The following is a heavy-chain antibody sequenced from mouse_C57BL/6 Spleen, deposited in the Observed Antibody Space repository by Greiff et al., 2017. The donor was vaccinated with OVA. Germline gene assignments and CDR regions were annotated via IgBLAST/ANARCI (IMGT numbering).Heavy chain of an antibody. Sequence: EVQGVESGGGLVQPKGSLKLSCAASGFSFNTYAMNWVRQAPGKGLEWVARIRSKSNNYATYYADSVKDRFTISRDDSESMLYLQMNNLKTEDTAMYYCVRQRSYDYFDYWGQGTTLTVSS. CDR3: VRQRSYDYFDY. D-gene: IGHD2-3*01. J-gene: IGHJ2*01. CDR1: GFSFNTYA. V-gene: IGHV10-1*01. CDR2: IRSKSNNYAT.